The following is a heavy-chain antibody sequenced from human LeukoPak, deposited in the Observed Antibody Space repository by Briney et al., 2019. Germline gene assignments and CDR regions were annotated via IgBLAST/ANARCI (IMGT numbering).Heavy chain of an antibody. CDR2: ISSSGSTI. V-gene: IGHV3-11*01. Sequence: GGSLRLSCAASGFTFSDYYMSWIRQAPGKGLEWVSYISSSGSTIYYADSVKGRFTISRDNAKNSLYLQMNSLRAEDTAVYYCARDRDYYDSSGYYIAFDYWGQGTLVTVSS. CDR3: ARDRDYYDSSGYYIAFDY. J-gene: IGHJ4*02. CDR1: GFTFSDYY. D-gene: IGHD3-22*01.